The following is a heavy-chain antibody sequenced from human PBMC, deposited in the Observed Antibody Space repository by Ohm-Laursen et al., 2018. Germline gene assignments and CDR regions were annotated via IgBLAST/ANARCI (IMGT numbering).Heavy chain of an antibody. Sequence: SLRLSCSASGFSFSADWMYWVRQAPGKGLEWVANIKQDGSEKYYVDSVKGRFTISRNNAKNSLFLQMNSLRAEDTALYYCAKAPDSTNWNIIFDIWGQGTMVTVSS. CDR3: AKAPDSTNWNIIFDI. CDR2: IKQDGSEK. D-gene: IGHD1-1*01. CDR1: GFSFSADW. V-gene: IGHV3-7*03. J-gene: IGHJ3*02.